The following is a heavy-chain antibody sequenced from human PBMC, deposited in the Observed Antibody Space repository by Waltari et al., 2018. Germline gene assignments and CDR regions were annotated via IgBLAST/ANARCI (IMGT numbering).Heavy chain of an antibody. V-gene: IGHV4-38-2*01. Sequence: QVQLQESGPGLVKPSETLSLTCAVSGYSISSGYYWGWIRQPPGKGLEWIGSIYHSGSTCYNPSLKSRVTISVDTSKNQFSLKLSSVTAADTAVYYCARGKPTGFSVFWSGYYQYYFDYWGQGTLVTVSS. CDR1: GYSISSGYY. CDR2: IYHSGST. D-gene: IGHD3-3*01. CDR3: ARGKPTGFSVFWSGYYQYYFDY. J-gene: IGHJ4*02.